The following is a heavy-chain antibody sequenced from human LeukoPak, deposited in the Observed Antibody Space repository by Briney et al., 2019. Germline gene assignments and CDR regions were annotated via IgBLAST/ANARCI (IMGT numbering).Heavy chain of an antibody. D-gene: IGHD5-18*01. Sequence: GGSLRLSCVASGFSISSHWMSWVRQAPGKGLEWVASLKEDVSARNLVDSVKGRFTISTDSAKNSLYLQMNSLRVEDTAVYYCASLLQLWLRTGTDYWGQGTLVTVSS. J-gene: IGHJ4*02. CDR2: LKEDVSAR. CDR3: ASLLQLWLRTGTDY. CDR1: GFSISSHW. V-gene: IGHV3-7*01.